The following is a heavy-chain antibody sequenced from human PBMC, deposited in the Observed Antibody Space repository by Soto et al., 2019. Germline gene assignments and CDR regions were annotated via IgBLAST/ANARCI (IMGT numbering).Heavy chain of an antibody. CDR2: INAGNGNT. D-gene: IGHD4-17*01. CDR1: GYTFTSYA. Sequence: ASVKVSCKASGYTFTSYAMHWVRQAPGQRLEWMGWINAGNGNTKYSQKFQGRVTITRDTSASTAYMELSSLRSEDTAVYYCARTVGHYYGMDVWGQGTTVTVSS. CDR3: ARTVGHYYGMDV. V-gene: IGHV1-3*01. J-gene: IGHJ6*02.